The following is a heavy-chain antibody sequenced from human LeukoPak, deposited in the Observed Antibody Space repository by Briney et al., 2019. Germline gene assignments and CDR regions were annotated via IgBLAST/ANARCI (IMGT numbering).Heavy chain of an antibody. CDR1: GYSFTSYW. J-gene: IGHJ3*02. Sequence: GESLKISCKGSGYSFTSYWIGWVRQMPGKGLEWMGIIYPGDSDTRYSPSFRGQVTISADKSISTAYLQWSSLKASDTAMYYCATHEYSSSWSDAFDIWGQGTMVTVSS. CDR3: ATHEYSSSWSDAFDI. V-gene: IGHV5-51*01. CDR2: IYPGDSDT. D-gene: IGHD6-13*01.